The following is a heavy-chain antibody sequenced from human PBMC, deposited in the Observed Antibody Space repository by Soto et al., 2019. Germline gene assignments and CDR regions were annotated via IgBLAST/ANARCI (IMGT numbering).Heavy chain of an antibody. J-gene: IGHJ4*02. D-gene: IGHD6-19*01. CDR1: GGSISSYY. CDR2: IYYSGST. Sequence: QVQLQESGPGLVKPSETLSLTCTVSGGSISSYYWSWIRQPPGKGLEWIGYIYYSGSTNYNPSLKRRVTISVDTSKNQFSLKLSSVTAADTAVYYCARDKGIAVDYWGQGTLVTVSS. CDR3: ARDKGIAVDY. V-gene: IGHV4-59*01.